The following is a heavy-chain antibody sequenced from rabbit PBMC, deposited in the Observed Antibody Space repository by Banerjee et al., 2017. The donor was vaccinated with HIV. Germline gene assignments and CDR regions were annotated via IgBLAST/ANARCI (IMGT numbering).Heavy chain of an antibody. V-gene: IGHV1S40*01. J-gene: IGHJ6*01. Sequence: QSLEESGGDLVKPEGSLTLTCTASGFSFSSSYYMCCVRQAPGKGLDWIGCIYTNSGYTYCASWAKARFTISKPSSTTVTLQLNSLTAADTATYFCARDPYYTNGYGAFGDGMDLWGQGTLVSFS. D-gene: IGHD6-1*01. CDR1: GFSFSSSYY. CDR3: ARDPYYTNGYGAFGDGMDL. CDR2: IYTNSGYT.